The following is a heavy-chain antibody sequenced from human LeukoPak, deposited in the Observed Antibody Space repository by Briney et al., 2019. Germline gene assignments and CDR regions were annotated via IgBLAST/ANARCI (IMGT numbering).Heavy chain of an antibody. CDR2: ISGSGGST. V-gene: IGHV3-23*01. Sequence: GGSLRLSCAASGFTFSNYAMSWVRQAPGKGLEWVSAISGSGGSTYYADSVKGRFTISRDNSKNTLYLQMNSLRAEDTAVYYCAKGRTAARSGNDYWGQGTLVTVSS. J-gene: IGHJ4*02. D-gene: IGHD6-6*01. CDR3: AKGRTAARSGNDY. CDR1: GFTFSNYA.